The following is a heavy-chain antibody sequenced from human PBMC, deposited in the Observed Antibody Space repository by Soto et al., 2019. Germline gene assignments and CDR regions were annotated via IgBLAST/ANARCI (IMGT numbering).Heavy chain of an antibody. CDR3: AREGTTGTHDY. D-gene: IGHD1-1*01. CDR2: ISAYNGNT. V-gene: IGHV1-18*01. Sequence: ASVKVSCKASGYTFTSFHISWVRQAPGQGLEWMGWISAYNGNTNYAQNLQGRVTMTTDTSTSTAYMELRSLRSDDTAMYYCAREGTTGTHDYWGQGTLVTVSS. CDR1: GYTFTSFH. J-gene: IGHJ4*02.